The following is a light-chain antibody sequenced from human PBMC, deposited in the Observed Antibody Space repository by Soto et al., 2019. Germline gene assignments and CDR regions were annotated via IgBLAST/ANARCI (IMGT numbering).Light chain of an antibody. CDR1: QGISSY. J-gene: IGKJ4*01. Sequence: AIRMTQSPSSFSASPGDRVTITCRASQGISSYLAWYQQKPGKAPKLLIYAASTLQSGVPSSFSGSGSGTDFTLTISCLQSEDFATYYCQQYYSYPLTFGGGTNVDSK. CDR3: QQYYSYPLT. CDR2: AAS. V-gene: IGKV1-8*01.